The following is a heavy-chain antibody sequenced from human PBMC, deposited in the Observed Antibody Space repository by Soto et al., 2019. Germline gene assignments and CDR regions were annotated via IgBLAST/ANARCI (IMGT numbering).Heavy chain of an antibody. Sequence: QVQLVESGGGLVKPGGSLRLSCAASGFTFSDYYMSWIRQAPGKGLEWVSYINSSSSYTNYADSVKGRFTISRDNAKNSLYLQMNSLRAEDTVVYYCAKKTVAAGGRRCFDLWGRGTLVTVAS. CDR3: AKKTVAAGGRRCFDL. D-gene: IGHD6-13*01. CDR2: INSSSSYT. J-gene: IGHJ2*01. V-gene: IGHV3-11*05. CDR1: GFTFSDYY.